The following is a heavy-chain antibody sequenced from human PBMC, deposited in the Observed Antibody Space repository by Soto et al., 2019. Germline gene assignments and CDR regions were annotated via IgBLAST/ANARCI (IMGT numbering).Heavy chain of an antibody. V-gene: IGHV3-7*01. CDR3: ARVSIVVAVSGNPSGYFQH. D-gene: IGHD2-15*01. Sequence: GGSLRLSCAASGFTFSTYWMSWVRQAPGKGLEWVANINQDGSEKSYVDSVKGRFTISRDNAKNSLYLQMNSLRAEDTAVYYCARVSIVVAVSGNPSGYFQHWGQGTLVTVSS. J-gene: IGHJ1*01. CDR1: GFTFSTYW. CDR2: INQDGSEK.